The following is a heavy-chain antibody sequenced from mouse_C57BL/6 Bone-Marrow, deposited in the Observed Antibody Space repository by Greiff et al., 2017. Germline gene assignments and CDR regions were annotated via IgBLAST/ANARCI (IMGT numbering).Heavy chain of an antibody. CDR2: IDPSDSYT. Sequence: VQLQQPGAELVKPGASVKLSCKASGYTFTSYWMQWVKQRPGQGLEWIGEIDPSDSYTNYNQKFKGKATLTVDTSSRTAYIQLSSLTSEDSAVYYCARGGFAYWGQGTLVTVSA. CDR3: ARGGFAY. CDR1: GYTFTSYW. V-gene: IGHV1-50*01. J-gene: IGHJ3*01.